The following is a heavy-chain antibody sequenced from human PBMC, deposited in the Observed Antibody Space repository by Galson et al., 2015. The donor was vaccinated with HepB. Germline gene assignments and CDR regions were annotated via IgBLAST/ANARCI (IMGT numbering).Heavy chain of an antibody. CDR2: INPNSGGI. V-gene: IGHV1-2*02. Sequence: SVKVSCKASGYTFTDYYMDWVRQAPGQGLEWMGWINPNSGGINYAQKFQGRVTMTRDSSTNTAYLQWSSLKASDTAMYYCARLLAGPYYFHIWGQGTLVSVSP. D-gene: IGHD6-13*01. J-gene: IGHJ4*02. CDR3: ARLLAGPYYFHI. CDR1: GYTFTDYY.